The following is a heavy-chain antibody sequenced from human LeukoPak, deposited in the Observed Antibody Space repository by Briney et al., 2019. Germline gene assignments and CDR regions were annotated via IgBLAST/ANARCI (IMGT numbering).Heavy chain of an antibody. CDR2: MYYTVST. CDR1: GGPIISSSHY. D-gene: IGHD2-15*01. J-gene: IGHJ4*02. V-gene: IGHV4-39*01. CDR3: ARHFGYCSGGSCYHFDS. Sequence: PSETLSLTCTGSGGPIISSSHYWGWIRRPPGKGLKRIERMYYTVSTYYNPSLKSRVTLSVDTSKNQFSLKLSSVTAADPAVYHCARHFGYCSGGSCYHFDSWGQGTLVTVSS.